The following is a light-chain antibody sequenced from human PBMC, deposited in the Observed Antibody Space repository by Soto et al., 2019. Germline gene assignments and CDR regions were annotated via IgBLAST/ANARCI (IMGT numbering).Light chain of an antibody. CDR3: CSYAGNSLWV. CDR1: SSDVGGYNY. J-gene: IGLJ3*02. CDR2: DVS. V-gene: IGLV2-11*01. Sequence: QSVLTQPRSVSGSPGQSVTISCPGTSSDVGGYNYVSWYQQHPGKAPKLMIYDVSKWPSGVPDRFSGSKSGNTASLTISGLQAEDEADYYCCSYAGNSLWVFGGGTKLTVL.